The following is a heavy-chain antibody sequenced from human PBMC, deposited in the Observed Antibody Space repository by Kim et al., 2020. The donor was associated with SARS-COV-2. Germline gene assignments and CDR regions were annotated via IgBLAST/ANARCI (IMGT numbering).Heavy chain of an antibody. V-gene: IGHV1-18*01. CDR2: ISAYNGNT. Sequence: ASVKVSCKASGYTFTSYGISWVRQAPGQGLEWMGWISAYNGNTNYAQKLQGRVTMTTDTSTSTAYMELRSLRSDDTAVYYCARDPHTAMVTIQPGYFDYWGQGTLVTVSS. CDR1: GYTFTSYG. CDR3: ARDPHTAMVTIQPGYFDY. D-gene: IGHD5-18*01. J-gene: IGHJ4*02.